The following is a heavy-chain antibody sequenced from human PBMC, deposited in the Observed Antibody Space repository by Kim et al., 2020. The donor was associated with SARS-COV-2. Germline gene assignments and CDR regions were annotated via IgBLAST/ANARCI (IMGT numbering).Heavy chain of an antibody. V-gene: IGHV3-9*01. CDR3: AKDMGSQWLPLFDY. D-gene: IGHD3-22*01. Sequence: GGSLRLSCAASGFTFDDYAMHWVRQAPGKGLEWVSGISWNSGSIGYADSVKGRFTISRDNAKNSLYLQMNSLRAEDTALYYCAKDMGSQWLPLFDYWGQG. CDR1: GFTFDDYA. CDR2: ISWNSGSI. J-gene: IGHJ4*02.